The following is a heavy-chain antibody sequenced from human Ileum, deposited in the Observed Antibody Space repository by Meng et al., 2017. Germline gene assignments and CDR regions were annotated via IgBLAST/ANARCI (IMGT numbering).Heavy chain of an antibody. D-gene: IGHD6-19*01. CDR3: ARDLAGLGGY. Sequence: QVQLVQAGAEVKKPGASGTVSCKTFGYTFSDYFMYWVRQAPGQGLEWMGWIDPRTGDTRYTQRLQGRVTMTRDTSISTVYMEVTNLRDDDTAVYYCARDLAGLGGYWGQGTLVTVSS. CDR1: GYTFSDYF. V-gene: IGHV1-2*02. J-gene: IGHJ4*02. CDR2: IDPRTGDT.